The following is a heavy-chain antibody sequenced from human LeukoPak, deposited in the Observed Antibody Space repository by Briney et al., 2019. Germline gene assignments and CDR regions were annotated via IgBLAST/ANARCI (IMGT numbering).Heavy chain of an antibody. CDR2: ISSGSRTF. CDR3: ALWFGESHDFDI. D-gene: IGHD3-10*01. V-gene: IGHV3-48*02. CDR1: GFTLSSYS. J-gene: IGHJ3*02. Sequence: GGSLRLSCAASGFTLSSYSMNWVRQTPGKGLEWVSYISSGSRTFFYADSVKGRFTISRDNARDSLYLQMNSLSDEDTAVYYCALWFGESHDFDIWGQGTVVIVSS.